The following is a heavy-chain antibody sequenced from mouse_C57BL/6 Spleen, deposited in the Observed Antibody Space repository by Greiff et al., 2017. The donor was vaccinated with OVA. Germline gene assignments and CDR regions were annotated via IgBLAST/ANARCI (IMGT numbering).Heavy chain of an antibody. Sequence: EVKLQESGGGLVQPGGSLKLSCAASGFTFSDYYMYWVRQTPEKRLEWVAYISNGGGSTYYPDTVKGRFTISRDNAKNTLYLQMSRLKSEDTAMYYCARHGLLEGFAYWGQGTLVTVSA. J-gene: IGHJ3*01. V-gene: IGHV5-12*01. D-gene: IGHD1-1*01. CDR2: ISNGGGST. CDR1: GFTFSDYY. CDR3: ARHGLLEGFAY.